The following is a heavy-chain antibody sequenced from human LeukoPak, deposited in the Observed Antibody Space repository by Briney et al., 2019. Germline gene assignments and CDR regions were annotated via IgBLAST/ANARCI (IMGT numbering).Heavy chain of an antibody. Sequence: QTGGSLRLSCAASGFTFSDYWMSWVRQAPGKGLEWVASIRQDGSDKQYVDSIKGRFTISRDNAKNTLYLQMDSLRVEDTAIYYCARFSRVQSSFWGQGTLVTVSS. CDR1: GFTFSDYW. V-gene: IGHV3-7*01. J-gene: IGHJ4*02. CDR3: ARFSRVQSSF. D-gene: IGHD4/OR15-4a*01. CDR2: IRQDGSDK.